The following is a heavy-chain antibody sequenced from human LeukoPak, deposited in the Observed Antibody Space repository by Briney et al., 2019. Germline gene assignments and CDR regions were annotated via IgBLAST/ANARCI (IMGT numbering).Heavy chain of an antibody. J-gene: IGHJ4*02. Sequence: ASVKVSCKASGGTFSSYAISWVRQAPGQGLEWMEGIIPIFGTANYAQKFQSRVTITTDESTSTAYMELSSLRSEDTAVYYCASTWDGYNPYYFDYWGQGTLATVSS. V-gene: IGHV1-69*05. D-gene: IGHD5-24*01. CDR2: IIPIFGTA. CDR1: GGTFSSYA. CDR3: ASTWDGYNPYYFDY.